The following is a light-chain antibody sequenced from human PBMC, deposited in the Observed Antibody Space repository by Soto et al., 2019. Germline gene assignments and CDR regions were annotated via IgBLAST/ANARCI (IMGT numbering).Light chain of an antibody. CDR3: QQYINWPPLT. CDR1: QSVRSN. CDR2: DAS. J-gene: IGKJ4*01. Sequence: IVMTQCPASLSVSPGERVTLSCRASQSVRSNLAWYQQQPTQAPSLLXFDASTRANNMPGRFSGSGSGTEFTLTISSLQSEDFAVYSCQQYINWPPLTFGGGTKVDIK. V-gene: IGKV3-15*01.